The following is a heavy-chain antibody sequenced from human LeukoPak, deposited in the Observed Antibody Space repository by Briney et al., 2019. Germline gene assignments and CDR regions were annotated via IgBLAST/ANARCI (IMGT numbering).Heavy chain of an antibody. V-gene: IGHV3-13*01. CDR2: ISTAGDT. J-gene: IGHJ1*01. CDR3: AREGSSGKYFQH. D-gene: IGHD6-19*01. CDR1: GFTFSSYD. Sequence: GGSLRLSCAASGFTFSSYDMHWVRQTTGKGLEWVSAISTAGDTYYAGSVKGRFTISRENAKNSLYLQMNSLRAEDTAVYYCAREGSSGKYFQHWGQGTLVTVSS.